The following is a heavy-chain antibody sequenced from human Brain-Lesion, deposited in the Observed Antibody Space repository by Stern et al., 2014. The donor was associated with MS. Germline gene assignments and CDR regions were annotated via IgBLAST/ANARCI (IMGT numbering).Heavy chain of an antibody. J-gene: IGHJ5*02. CDR2: VSYDGSNK. D-gene: IGHD2/OR15-2a*01. V-gene: IGHV3-30*18. CDR3: AKDRQYLTYFFDH. CDR1: GFTFGSCA. Sequence: VQLVQSGGGVVQPGRPLRLSCVAYGFTFGSCAMHWVRQAPGKGLEGVAGVSYDGSNKYYADSVKGRFTISRDNSQNTLYMQMSSLRPEDTAVYYCAKDRQYLTYFFDHWGQGSLVTVSS.